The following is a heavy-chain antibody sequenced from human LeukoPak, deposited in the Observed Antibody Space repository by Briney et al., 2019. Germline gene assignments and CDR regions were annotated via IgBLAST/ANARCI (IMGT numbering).Heavy chain of an antibody. Sequence: GGSLRLSRAASGFTFSSYSMNWVRQAPGKGLEWVSSISSSSSYIYYADSVKGRFTISRDNAKNSLYLQMNSLRAEDTAVYYCARDKTVTTHYYYYYMDVRGKGTTVTVSS. J-gene: IGHJ6*03. D-gene: IGHD4-11*01. V-gene: IGHV3-21*01. CDR1: GFTFSSYS. CDR2: ISSSSSYI. CDR3: ARDKTVTTHYYYYYMDV.